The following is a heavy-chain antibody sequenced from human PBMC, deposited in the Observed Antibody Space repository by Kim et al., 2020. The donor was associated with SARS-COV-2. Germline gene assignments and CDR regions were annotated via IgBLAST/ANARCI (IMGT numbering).Heavy chain of an antibody. CDR1: GGTFSSYA. CDR3: ARDLGYYGSGSWRHY. Sequence: SVKVSCKASGGTFSSYAISWVRQAPGQGLEWMGRIIPILGIANYAQKFQGRVTITADKSTSTAYMELSSLRSEDTAVYYCARDLGYYGSGSWRHYWGQGTLVTVSA. CDR2: IIPILGIA. J-gene: IGHJ4*02. D-gene: IGHD3-10*01. V-gene: IGHV1-69*04.